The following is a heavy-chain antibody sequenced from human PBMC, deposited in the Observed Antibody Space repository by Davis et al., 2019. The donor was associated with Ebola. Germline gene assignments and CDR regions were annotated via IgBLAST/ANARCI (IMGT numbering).Heavy chain of an antibody. J-gene: IGHJ6*04. CDR3: AREGDPHLYTGMDV. CDR2: LNPNSGDT. V-gene: IGHV1-8*02. Sequence: AASVKVSCKASGYTFTSYGISWVRQAAGQGLEWMGWLNPNSGDTGYAQKFQGRITMTRDASTSTAYMELRSLRYEDTAVYYCAREGDPHLYTGMDVWGKGTTVIVSS. D-gene: IGHD2-21*02. CDR1: GYTFTSYG.